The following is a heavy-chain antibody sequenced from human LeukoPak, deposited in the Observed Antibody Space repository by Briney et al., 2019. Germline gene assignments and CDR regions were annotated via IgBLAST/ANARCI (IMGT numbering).Heavy chain of an antibody. CDR2: IYYSGST. Sequence: PSETLSPTCTVSGDSLSSSSYYWGWSRQPPGKGLEWIGSIYYSGSTYYNPSLKSRVTISVDTSKNQFSLKLSSVTAADTAVYNCARNEAHYYYYMDVWGKGTTLIVSS. CDR1: GDSLSSSSYY. V-gene: IGHV4-39*01. J-gene: IGHJ6*03. CDR3: ARNEAHYYYYMDV.